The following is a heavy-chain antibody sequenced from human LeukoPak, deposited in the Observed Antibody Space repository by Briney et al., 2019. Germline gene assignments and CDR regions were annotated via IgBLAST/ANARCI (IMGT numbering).Heavy chain of an antibody. CDR3: AKDIWAIAVAEPFDY. CDR1: GFTFSSYG. J-gene: IGHJ4*02. D-gene: IGHD6-19*01. CDR2: IRYDGSNK. Sequence: GGSLRLSCAASGFTFSSYGMHWVRQAPGKGLEWVAFIRYDGSNKYYADSVKGRFTISRDNSKNTLYLQMNSLRAEDTAVYYCAKDIWAIAVAEPFDYWGRGTLVTVSS. V-gene: IGHV3-30*02.